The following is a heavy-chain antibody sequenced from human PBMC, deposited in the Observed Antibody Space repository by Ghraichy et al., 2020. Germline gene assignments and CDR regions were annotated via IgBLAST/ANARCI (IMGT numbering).Heavy chain of an antibody. CDR3: ARDGAPVTNFDY. CDR1: GFTLRNYN. V-gene: IGHV3-48*02. J-gene: IGHJ4*02. Sequence: LSLTCEASGFTLRNYNMNWVRRAPGKGLEWISYISKSSSSIAYADSVKGRFTISRDNGKNSLYLEMRSLRDEDTAMYYCARDGAPVTNFDYWGQGTLVTVSS. D-gene: IGHD4-17*01. CDR2: ISKSSSSI.